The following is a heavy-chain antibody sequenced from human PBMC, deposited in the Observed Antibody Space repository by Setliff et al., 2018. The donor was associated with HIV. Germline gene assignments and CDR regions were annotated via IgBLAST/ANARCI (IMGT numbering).Heavy chain of an antibody. J-gene: IGHJ4*02. Sequence: GGSLRLSCAASGFTFSSYAMHWVRQAPGKGLEYVSSISSNGGNTYYASSLKGRFTISRDNSKNALYLQMGSLRAEDMALYYCARGSQAAVGMYYFDYWGQGTLVTVSS. CDR2: ISSNGGNT. CDR3: ARGSQAAVGMYYFDY. D-gene: IGHD6-13*01. V-gene: IGHV3-64*01. CDR1: GFTFSSYA.